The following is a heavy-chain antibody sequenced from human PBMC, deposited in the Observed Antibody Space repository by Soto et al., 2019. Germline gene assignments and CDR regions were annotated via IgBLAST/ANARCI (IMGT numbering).Heavy chain of an antibody. J-gene: IGHJ6*02. CDR3: ARLRNSGYNTHFYFDMDV. CDR2: ISAYNGNT. V-gene: IGHV1-18*01. Sequence: ASVKVSCKASGYTFTSYCISWVRQAPGQGLEWMGWISAYNGNTNYAQKLQGRVTMTTDTSTSTAYMELRSLRSDDTAVYYCARLRNSGYNTHFYFDMDVWGQGTTVTVSS. CDR1: GYTFTSYC. D-gene: IGHD5-12*01.